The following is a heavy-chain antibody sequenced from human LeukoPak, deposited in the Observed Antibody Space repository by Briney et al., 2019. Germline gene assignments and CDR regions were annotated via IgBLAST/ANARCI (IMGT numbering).Heavy chain of an antibody. CDR1: GYSFTGHY. J-gene: IGHJ4*02. D-gene: IGHD3-10*01. CDR2: LNPNSGGT. V-gene: IGHV1-2*02. Sequence: ASVKVSCKASGYSFTGHYIHWVRQAPGQGLEWMGWLNPNSGGTKFAQKFQARVTLTRDTSTSTAHMELRSLRSEDTAVYYCAREPSPMVRGYSPAYWGQGTLVTVSS. CDR3: AREPSPMVRGYSPAY.